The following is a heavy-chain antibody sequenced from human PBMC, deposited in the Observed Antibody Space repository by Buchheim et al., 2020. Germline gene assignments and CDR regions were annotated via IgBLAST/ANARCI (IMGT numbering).Heavy chain of an antibody. CDR2: ISNSKRSI. V-gene: IGHV3-48*02. D-gene: IGHD4-17*01. Sequence: EVQLLESGGGLAQPGGSLRLSCAASGFIFSDYSMSWVRQAPGKGLEWVSYISNSKRSIYYADSVKGRFTISRANVKNSLYLQMNSLRDEDTAVYYCARRYGDYPGSFEYWGQGTL. CDR1: GFIFSDYS. J-gene: IGHJ4*02. CDR3: ARRYGDYPGSFEY.